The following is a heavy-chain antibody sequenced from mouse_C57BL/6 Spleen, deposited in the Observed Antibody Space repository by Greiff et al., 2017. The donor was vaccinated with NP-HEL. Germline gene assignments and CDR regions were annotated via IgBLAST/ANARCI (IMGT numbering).Heavy chain of an antibody. V-gene: IGHV3-6*01. D-gene: IGHD2-4*01. J-gene: IGHJ3*01. CDR3: ATQRVYDYVLFAY. Sequence: EVQLQQSGPGLVKPSQSLSLTCSVTGYSITSGYYWNWIRQFPGNKLEWMGYISYDGSNNYNPSLKNGISITRDTSKNQFFLKLNSVTTEDTATYYCATQRVYDYVLFAYWGQGTLVTVSA. CDR2: ISYDGSN. CDR1: GYSITSGYY.